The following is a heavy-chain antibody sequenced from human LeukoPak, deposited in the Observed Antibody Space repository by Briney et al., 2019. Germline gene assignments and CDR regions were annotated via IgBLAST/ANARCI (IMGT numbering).Heavy chain of an antibody. CDR3: ARVVTMVRGVQVGDY. D-gene: IGHD3-10*01. CDR2: ISAYNGNT. V-gene: IGHV1-18*04. CDR1: GYTFTSYG. J-gene: IGHJ4*02. Sequence: ASVKVSCKASGYTFTSYGTSWVRQAPGQGLEWMGWISAYNGNTNYAQKLQGRVTMTTDTSTSTAYMELRSLRSDDTAVYYCARVVTMVRGVQVGDYWGQGTLVTVSS.